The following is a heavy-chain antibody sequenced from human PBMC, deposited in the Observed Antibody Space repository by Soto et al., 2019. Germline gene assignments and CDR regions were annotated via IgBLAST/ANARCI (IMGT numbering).Heavy chain of an antibody. CDR3: ARGDPYYGMDV. Sequence: QVQVVESGGGVVQPGWSLRLSCAASGFTIRNYFMHWVRQAPGKGLEWVAVISYDGSNKYYADSVKGRFTISRDNSNNALTLQINNLRAEDTALSSCARGDPYYGMDVWGQGTTVTVSS. CDR2: ISYDGSNK. J-gene: IGHJ6*02. V-gene: IGHV3-30-3*01. D-gene: IGHD2-21*01. CDR1: GFTIRNYF.